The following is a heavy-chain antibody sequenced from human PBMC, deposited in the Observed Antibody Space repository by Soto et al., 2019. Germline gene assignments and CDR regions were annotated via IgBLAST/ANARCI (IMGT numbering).Heavy chain of an antibody. Sequence: GRSQRLSCAASGFPFSEYGMTGVRQAPGRGLEWVSAMTGSGGSIHYAESVRGRFIISRDNSKKTLYLQMDRVRAGDTAVYYCAEGVMYSTKGLDVWGQGTTVTVSS. CDR3: AEGVMYSTKGLDV. D-gene: IGHD2-15*01. CDR2: MTGSGGSI. CDR1: GFPFSEYG. J-gene: IGHJ6*02. V-gene: IGHV3-23*01.